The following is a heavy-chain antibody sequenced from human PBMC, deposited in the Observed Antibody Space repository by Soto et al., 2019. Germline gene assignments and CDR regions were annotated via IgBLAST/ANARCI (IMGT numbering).Heavy chain of an antibody. CDR2: IGKAGDT. Sequence: EVQLVQSGGGLVQPGGSLRLSCVASGFTFSTYDMHWVRQPAGKGLERVSAIGKAGDTHYPDSVRGRFTTSRENAKNSLYLQMSSLRVEDTAVYYCARDPSGWGLDSWGQGTLVTVSS. J-gene: IGHJ4*02. D-gene: IGHD6-19*01. V-gene: IGHV3-13*01. CDR3: ARDPSGWGLDS. CDR1: GFTFSTYD.